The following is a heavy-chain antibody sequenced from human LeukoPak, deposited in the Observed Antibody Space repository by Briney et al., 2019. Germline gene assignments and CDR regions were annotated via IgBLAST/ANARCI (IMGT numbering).Heavy chain of an antibody. CDR3: AREMILPVTRYHFYYMDV. D-gene: IGHD2-2*01. CDR2: IHYTGSP. CDR1: GSSISSFY. Sequence: SETLSLTCSVSGSSISSFYWSWIRHSPGRGLEWIGYIHYTGSPHYNPSLRGRVTIPLDRSQNQFSLNLTSVTAADTALYYCAREMILPVTRYHFYYMDVWGRGTAVTVSS. V-gene: IGHV4-59*01. J-gene: IGHJ6*03.